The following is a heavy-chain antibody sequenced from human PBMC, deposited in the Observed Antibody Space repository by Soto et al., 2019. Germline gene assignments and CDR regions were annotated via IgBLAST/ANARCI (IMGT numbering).Heavy chain of an antibody. V-gene: IGHV1-8*01. CDR3: ARGGGVKLVRG. J-gene: IGHJ4*02. Sequence: QVQLVQSGAEVKKPGASVKVSCKASGYTFSSYDINWVRQATGQGLEWMGWMNPSSGHAGYAQKFQGRVTMTRDTAISTAYMELSSLKAEDTAVYFCARGGGVKLVRGWGLGTLVTVSS. CDR2: MNPSSGHA. CDR1: GYTFSSYD. D-gene: IGHD3-10*01.